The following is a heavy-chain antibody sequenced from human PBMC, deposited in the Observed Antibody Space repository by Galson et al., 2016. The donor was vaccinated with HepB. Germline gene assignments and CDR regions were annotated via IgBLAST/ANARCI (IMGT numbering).Heavy chain of an antibody. CDR1: GITFSNYG. CDR2: ISDNGGST. V-gene: IGHV3-23*01. J-gene: IGHJ4*02. Sequence: SLRLSCAASGITFSNYGMNWVRQAPGKGLEWVSGISDNGGSTYYVDSVKGRFTISRDNFKNMLYLQMNSLRAEDTAVYYCAKGLTTVTTEVDYWGQGTLVTVSS. CDR3: AKGLTTVTTEVDY. D-gene: IGHD4-17*01.